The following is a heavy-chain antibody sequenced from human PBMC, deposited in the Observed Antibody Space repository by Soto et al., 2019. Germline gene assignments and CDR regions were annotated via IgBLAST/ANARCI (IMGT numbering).Heavy chain of an antibody. CDR3: ARGHDSGDC. CDR1: GGSISSGGYS. Sequence: QLQLQESGSGLVKPSQTLSLTCAVSGGSISSGGYSWSWIRQPPGKGLEWIGYIYHSGTTYYNPSLKSRVTISIDTSKNQFSLKPSSVTAADTAMYYCARGHDSGDCWGQGTLVTVSS. CDR2: IYHSGTT. V-gene: IGHV4-30-2*01. D-gene: IGHD3-22*01. J-gene: IGHJ4*02.